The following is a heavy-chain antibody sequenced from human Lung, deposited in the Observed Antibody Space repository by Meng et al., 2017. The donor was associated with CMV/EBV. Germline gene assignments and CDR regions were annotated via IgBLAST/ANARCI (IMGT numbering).Heavy chain of an antibody. J-gene: IGHJ5*02. CDR2: ISGSGTTP. CDR1: GFTFTPYA. CDR3: AKAPDQLPHYNWFDP. D-gene: IGHD1-1*01. V-gene: IGHV3-23*01. Sequence: SGFTFTPYAMSWVRQRPGKGLEWVSAISGSGTTPYYTDSVRGRFIISRDNSKNTLYLQMSRLRADDTAVYYCAKAPDQLPHYNWFDPWGPGTLVTVSS.